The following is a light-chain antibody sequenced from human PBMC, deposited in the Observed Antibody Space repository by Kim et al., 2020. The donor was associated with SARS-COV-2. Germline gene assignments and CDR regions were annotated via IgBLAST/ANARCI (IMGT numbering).Light chain of an antibody. CDR3: QQRGNWPLT. V-gene: IGKV3-11*01. Sequence: EIVLTQSPAPLSLSPGERATLSCRASQSVSSYLAWYQQKPGQAPRLLIYDASNRATGIPARFSGSGSGTDFTLTISSLEAEDFAIYYCQQRGNWPLTFGGGTKVDIK. CDR1: QSVSSY. J-gene: IGKJ4*01. CDR2: DAS.